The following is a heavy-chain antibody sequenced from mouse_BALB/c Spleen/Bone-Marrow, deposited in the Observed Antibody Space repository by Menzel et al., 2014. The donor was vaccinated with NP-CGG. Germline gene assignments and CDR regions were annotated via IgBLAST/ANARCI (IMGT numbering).Heavy chain of an antibody. CDR3: TRHELGLFDY. J-gene: IGHJ2*01. D-gene: IGHD4-1*01. CDR1: GFAFSSYD. CDR2: ISNGGGST. V-gene: IGHV5-12-1*01. Sequence: EVHLAESGGGLVKPGGSLKLSCAASGFAFSSYDMSWVRQTPEKRLEWVAYISNGGGSTYYPDTVKGRFTISRDNAKNTLYLQMSSLKSEDTAMYYCTRHELGLFDYWGQGTTLTVSS.